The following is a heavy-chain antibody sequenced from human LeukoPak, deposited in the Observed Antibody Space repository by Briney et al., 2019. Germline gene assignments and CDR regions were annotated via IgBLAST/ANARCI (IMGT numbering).Heavy chain of an antibody. CDR1: GYTFTSYA. CDR3: ARDALYGWYFDL. CDR2: INAGNGNT. J-gene: IGHJ2*01. Sequence: ASVKVSCKASGYTFTSYAMHWVRQAPGQRLEWMGWINAGNGNTKYSQKFQGRVTITRDTSASTTYMELSSLRSEDTAVYYCARDALYGWYFDLRGRGTLVTVSS. D-gene: IGHD4-17*01. V-gene: IGHV1-3*01.